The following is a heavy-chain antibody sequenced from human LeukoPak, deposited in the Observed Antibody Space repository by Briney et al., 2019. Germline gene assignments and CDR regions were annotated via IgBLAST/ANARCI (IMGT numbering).Heavy chain of an antibody. CDR3: TRDRTGYYWNYMDV. V-gene: IGHV3-73*01. D-gene: IGHD1-14*01. CDR1: GFTFSGSA. J-gene: IGHJ6*03. Sequence: GGSLRLSCAASGFTFSGSAMHWVRQASGKGLEWVGRIRSKANNYATAYAASVKGRFTTSRDDSKNTAYLQMNSLKTEDTAVYYCTRDRTGYYWNYMDVWGKGTTVTVSS. CDR2: IRSKANNYAT.